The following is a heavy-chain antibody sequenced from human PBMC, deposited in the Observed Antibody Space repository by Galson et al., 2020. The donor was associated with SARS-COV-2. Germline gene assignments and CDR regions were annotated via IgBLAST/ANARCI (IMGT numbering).Heavy chain of an antibody. CDR1: GFTFSSYG. CDR3: AGQMGDYYYYGMDV. Sequence: GGSLRLSCAASGFTFSSYGMHWVRQAPGKGLEWVAVISYDGSNKYYADSVKGRFTISRDNSKNTLYLQMNSLRAEDTAVYYCAGQMGDYYYYGMDVWGQGTTVTVSS. V-gene: IGHV3-30*03. J-gene: IGHJ6*02. CDR2: ISYDGSNK. D-gene: IGHD1-26*01.